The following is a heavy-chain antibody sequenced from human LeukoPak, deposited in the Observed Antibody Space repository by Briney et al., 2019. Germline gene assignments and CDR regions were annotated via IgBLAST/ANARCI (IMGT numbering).Heavy chain of an antibody. CDR3: ARGIPGYFGTSGYYHEY. V-gene: IGHV4-4*02. J-gene: IGHJ4*02. CDR1: GDSISSNYW. Sequence: SETLSLTCAVSGDSISSNYWWTWVRQPPGKGLEWIGEIHRSGSTNYSPSLKSRATISVDYSRNQFSLGLSSVTAADTAVYYCARGIPGYFGTSGYYHEYWGQGTLVTVSS. D-gene: IGHD3-22*01. CDR2: IHRSGST.